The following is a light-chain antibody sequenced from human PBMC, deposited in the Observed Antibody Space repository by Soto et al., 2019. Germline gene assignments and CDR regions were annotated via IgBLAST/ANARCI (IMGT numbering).Light chain of an antibody. J-gene: IGKJ3*01. CDR2: GAS. Sequence: EIVLTQSPGTLSLSPGERATLSCRASQSVSSSFLAWYQQTPGQAPRLLIYGASSRATGIPDRFSGSGSGTDFTLTISRLEPEAFAVYYCQQYGSSTGFTFGPGTKVAIK. CDR1: QSVSSSF. V-gene: IGKV3-20*01. CDR3: QQYGSSTGFT.